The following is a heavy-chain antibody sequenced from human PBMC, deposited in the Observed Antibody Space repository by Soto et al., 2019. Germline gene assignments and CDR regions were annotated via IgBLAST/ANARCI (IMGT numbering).Heavy chain of an antibody. D-gene: IGHD2-2*01. CDR2: IIPILGIA. J-gene: IGHJ6*03. CDR1: GVAFESYT. V-gene: IGHV1-69*04. CDR3: ARDPSSSQLLSGVYHYYMAV. Sequence: LCWEACGVAFESYTSSWPQQSPKQGLEWMGRIIPILGIANYAQKFQGRVTITADKSTSTAYMELSSLRSEDTAVYYCARDPSSSQLLSGVYHYYMAVRGNGTTVLVS.